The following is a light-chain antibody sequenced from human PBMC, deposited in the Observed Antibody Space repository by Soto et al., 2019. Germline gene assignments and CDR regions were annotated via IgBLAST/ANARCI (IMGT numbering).Light chain of an antibody. CDR2: GAS. CDR1: QSVADN. J-gene: IGKJ5*01. CDR3: QQYNYWPIT. V-gene: IGKV3-15*01. Sequence: EVVMTQSPATLSVSPGARVPLSCRSSQSVADNLAWFQQKPGQGPRLLIYGASTRATGIPARFSGSGSETDFTLTVSSLRSEDSAVYYCQQYNYWPITFGQGTRLEIK.